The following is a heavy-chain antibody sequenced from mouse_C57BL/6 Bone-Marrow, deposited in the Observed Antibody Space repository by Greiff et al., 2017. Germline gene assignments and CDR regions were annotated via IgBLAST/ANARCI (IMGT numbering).Heavy chain of an antibody. CDR1: GYTFTSYW. CDR2: IDPSDSYT. CDR3: GREYYGSYYYAMDY. D-gene: IGHD1-1*01. J-gene: IGHJ4*01. Sequence: VQLQQPGAELVKPGASVKLSCKASGYTFTSYWMQWVKQRPGQGLEWIGEIDPSDSYTNYNQKFKGKATLTVDTSSSTAYMQLSSLTSEDSAVYYCGREYYGSYYYAMDYWGRGTSVTVSS. V-gene: IGHV1-50*01.